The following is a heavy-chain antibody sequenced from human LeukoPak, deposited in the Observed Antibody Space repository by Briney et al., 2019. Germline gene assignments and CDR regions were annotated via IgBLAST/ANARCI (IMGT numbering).Heavy chain of an antibody. CDR1: GFTFSSYW. D-gene: IGHD3-16*01. CDR3: ASVWGSYLSYRY. J-gene: IGHJ4*02. V-gene: IGHV3-7*01. CDR2: IKQDGSEK. Sequence: GGSLRLSCTASGFTFSSYWMSWVRQAPGKGLEWVANIKQDGSEKYYVDSVKGRFTISRDNAKNSLYLQMNSLRAEDTAVYYCASVWGSYLSYRYWGQGTLVTVSS.